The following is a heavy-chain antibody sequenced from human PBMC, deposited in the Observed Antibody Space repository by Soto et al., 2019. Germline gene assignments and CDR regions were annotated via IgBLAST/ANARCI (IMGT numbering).Heavy chain of an antibody. V-gene: IGHV1-69*02. CDR3: AGRLDGDYGDFAY. J-gene: IGHJ4*02. CDR1: GGTFSTYI. Sequence: QVQLGQSGAEVKKPGSSVKVSCKSSGGTFSTYIISWVRQSPGQGLEWMGRIIPILGIANYAQKFQGRVTMTAATSTITAYLEISSLRSEDTAVDYSAGRLDGDYGDFAYWGQGTLVTVSS. CDR2: IIPILGIA. D-gene: IGHD4-17*01.